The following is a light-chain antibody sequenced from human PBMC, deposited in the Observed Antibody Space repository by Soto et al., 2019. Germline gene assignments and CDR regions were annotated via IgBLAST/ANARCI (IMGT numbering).Light chain of an antibody. V-gene: IGLV4-60*02. J-gene: IGLJ3*02. CDR2: LESSGGY. CDR3: ETWDSNTRV. Sequence: QSVLTQSSSASASLGSSVKLTCTLSSGHSSYIIAWHQQQPGKAPRFLMKLESSGGYNRGGGVPDRFSGSSSGADRYLTISNLPFEDEADYYCETWDSNTRVFGGGTKVTVL. CDR1: SGHSSYI.